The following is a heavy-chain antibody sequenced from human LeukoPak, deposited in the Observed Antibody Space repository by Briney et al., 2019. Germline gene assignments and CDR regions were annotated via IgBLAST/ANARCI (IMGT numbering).Heavy chain of an antibody. Sequence: PGGSLRLSCAASGFTFSSYGMHWVRQAPGKGLEWVAVVWFDATNKYYADSVKGRLTISRGNSENTLYLQMNSLRAEDTAVYYCAKDYCSGGSCYYFDYWGQGTLVTVSS. CDR3: AKDYCSGGSCYYFDY. D-gene: IGHD2-15*01. CDR2: VWFDATNK. J-gene: IGHJ4*02. V-gene: IGHV3-33*06. CDR1: GFTFSSYG.